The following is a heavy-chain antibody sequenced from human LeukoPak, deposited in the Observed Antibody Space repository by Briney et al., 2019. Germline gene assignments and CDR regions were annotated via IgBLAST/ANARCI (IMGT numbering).Heavy chain of an antibody. V-gene: IGHV3-21*01. D-gene: IGHD3-3*01. J-gene: IGHJ4*02. CDR2: IDSSSSYI. CDR3: ARGPHGGFVIIPTEF. CDR1: GFTFSSYP. Sequence: GGSLRLSCAASGFTFSSYPLNWVRQAPGKGLEWVSSIDSSSSYIYYADSVKGRFTISRANAKNSLFLQMNSLRAEDTAVYYCARGPHGGFVIIPTEFWGQGTLVTVSS.